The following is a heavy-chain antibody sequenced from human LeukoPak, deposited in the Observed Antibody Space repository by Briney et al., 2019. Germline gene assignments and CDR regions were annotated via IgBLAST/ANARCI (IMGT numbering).Heavy chain of an antibody. CDR2: ISPSGSIL. V-gene: IGHV3-23*01. CDR1: GFTFPRHG. J-gene: IGHJ4*02. Sequence: PGGTLRLSCAASGFTFPRHGINWVRQAPGKGLEWVSGISPSGSILYYADSVKGRFTISRDNSKNTLYLQMNSLRADDTAVYYCAKDLVTGSLDYWGQGTLVTVSS. CDR3: AKDLVTGSLDY. D-gene: IGHD3-10*01.